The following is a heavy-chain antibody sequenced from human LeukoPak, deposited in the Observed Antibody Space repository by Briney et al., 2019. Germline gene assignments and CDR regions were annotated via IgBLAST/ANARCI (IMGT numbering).Heavy chain of an antibody. V-gene: IGHV3-23*01. D-gene: IGHD1-26*01. CDR3: ARGRGVGATALDY. CDR2: FSGSGGST. J-gene: IGHJ4*02. CDR1: GFTFSSYA. Sequence: PGGSLRLSCAASGFTFSSYAMSWVRQAPGKGLECISGFSGSGGSTYYADSVKGRFTISRDNSKNTLYLQMNSLRAEDTAVYYCARGRGVGATALDYWGQGTLVTVSS.